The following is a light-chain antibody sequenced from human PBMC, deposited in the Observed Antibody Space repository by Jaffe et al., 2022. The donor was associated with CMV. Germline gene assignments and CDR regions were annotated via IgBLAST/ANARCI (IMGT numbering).Light chain of an antibody. CDR1: SSNIGNNY. CDR3: GTWDSSLSGGGFKV. J-gene: IGLJ3*02. V-gene: IGLV1-51*02. CDR2: ENN. Sequence: QSVLTQPPSVSAAPGQKVTISCSGSSSNIGNNYVSWYQQLPGTAPKLLIYENNKRPSGIPDRFSGSKSGTSATLGITGLQTGDEADYYCGTWDSSLSGGGFKVFGGGTKLTVL.